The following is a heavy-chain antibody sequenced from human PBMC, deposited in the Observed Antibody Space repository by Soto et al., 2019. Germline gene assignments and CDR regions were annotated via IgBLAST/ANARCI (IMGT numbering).Heavy chain of an antibody. CDR1: GGSINSAGYY. CDR3: ARDYGGYSYSQN. V-gene: IGHV4-31*03. CDR2: IYHSGVT. D-gene: IGHD2-15*01. J-gene: IGHJ1*01. Sequence: QMQLQESGPGLVKPSQTLSLTCTVSGGSINSAGYYWSWIRQFPGKGLEWIGYIYHSGVTYYNPSLKSRVTISVDTSKNQFSLKLSSVTAADTAVYYCARDYGGYSYSQNWGQGTLVTVSS.